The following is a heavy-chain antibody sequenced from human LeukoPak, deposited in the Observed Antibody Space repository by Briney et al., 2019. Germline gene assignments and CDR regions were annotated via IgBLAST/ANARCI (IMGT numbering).Heavy chain of an antibody. J-gene: IGHJ5*02. D-gene: IGHD2-2*01. V-gene: IGHV6-1*01. CDR1: GDSVSSNSVT. Sequence: SQTLSLTCAISGDSVSSNSVTWNWIRQSPSRGLEWLGRTYYRSTWYNGYAVSVRGRITVNPDTSKNQFSLHLNSVTPEDTAVYYCARRLTQYDCFDPWGQGILVTVSS. CDR2: TYYRSTWYN. CDR3: ARRLTQYDCFDP.